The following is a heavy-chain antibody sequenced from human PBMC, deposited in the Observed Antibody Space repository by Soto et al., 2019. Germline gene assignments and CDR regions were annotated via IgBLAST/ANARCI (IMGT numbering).Heavy chain of an antibody. V-gene: IGHV4-59*01. CDR2: IYYSGST. J-gene: IGHJ4*02. CDR3: AREVRVGTVYFDY. Sequence: QVQLQESGPGLVKPSETLSLTCTVSGGSISSYYWSWIRQPPGKGLEWIGYIYYSGSTNYNPSLKSRVTISVDTSKNQFSLKLSSVTAADTAVYYCAREVRVGTVYFDYWGQGTLVTVSS. CDR1: GGSISSYY. D-gene: IGHD2-2*01.